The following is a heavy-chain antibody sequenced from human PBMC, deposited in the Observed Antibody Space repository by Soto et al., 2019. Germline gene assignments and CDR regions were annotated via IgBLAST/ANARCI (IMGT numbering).Heavy chain of an antibody. D-gene: IGHD3-22*01. CDR1: GGSISRYY. Sequence: SETLSLTCTVSGGSISRYYWNWIRQPPGKGLEWIGYIYYSGSTNYNPSLKSRVTILVDTSKNQFSLRLSSVTAADTAVYYCARRYYYDSSAYTFDYWGQGTQVTVYS. J-gene: IGHJ4*02. CDR3: ARRYYYDSSAYTFDY. CDR2: IYYSGST. V-gene: IGHV4-59*01.